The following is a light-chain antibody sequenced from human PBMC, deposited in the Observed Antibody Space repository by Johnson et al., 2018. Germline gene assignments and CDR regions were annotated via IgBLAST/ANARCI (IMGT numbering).Light chain of an antibody. J-gene: IGLJ1*01. V-gene: IGLV1-51*02. Sequence: QSVLTQPPSVSAAPGQKVTIYCSGSSSNIGNNYVSWYQQLPGTAPTLLIYENNKRPSGIPDRFSGSKSGTSATLCITGLQTGDEADYYCGTWDSSLSAGNVFGTGTKVTVL. CDR1: SSNIGNNY. CDR3: GTWDSSLSAGNV. CDR2: ENN.